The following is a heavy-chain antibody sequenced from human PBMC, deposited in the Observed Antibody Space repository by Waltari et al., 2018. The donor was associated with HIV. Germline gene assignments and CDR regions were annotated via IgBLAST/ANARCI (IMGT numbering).Heavy chain of an antibody. D-gene: IGHD1-7*01. V-gene: IGHV1-2*02. J-gene: IGHJ6*02. Sequence: QVQLVQSGAAVKKPGASVKVSCKASGYTFTGYYMNWVRQAPGQGLEWMGWINPNSGGTNYAQKFQGRVTMTRDTSISTAYMELSRLRSDDTAVYYCARDRARTTDYYYYGMDVWGQGTTVTVSS. CDR2: INPNSGGT. CDR3: ARDRARTTDYYYYGMDV. CDR1: GYTFTGYY.